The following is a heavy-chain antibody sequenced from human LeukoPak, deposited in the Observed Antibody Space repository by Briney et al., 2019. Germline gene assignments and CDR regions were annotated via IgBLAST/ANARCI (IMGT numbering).Heavy chain of an antibody. J-gene: IGHJ3*02. CDR1: GFTFSSYS. CDR3: ARDPAIFGVVIMAFGI. CDR2: ISSSSSYI. D-gene: IGHD3-3*01. V-gene: IGHV3-21*01. Sequence: GGSLRLSCAASGFTFSSYSMNWVRQAPGKGLEWVSSISSSSSYIYYADSVKGRFTISRDNAKNSLYLQMNSLRAEDTAVYYCARDPAIFGVVIMAFGIWGQGTMVTVSS.